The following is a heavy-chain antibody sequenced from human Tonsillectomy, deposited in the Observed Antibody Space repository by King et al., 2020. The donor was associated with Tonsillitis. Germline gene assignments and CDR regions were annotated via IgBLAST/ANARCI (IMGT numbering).Heavy chain of an antibody. CDR3: ARVKGYSGYIAPLDY. D-gene: IGHD5-12*01. V-gene: IGHV4-38-2*02. Sequence: QLQESGPGLVKPSETLSLTCTVSGSSISSGYYWGWIRQPPGKGLEWIGHIYHSGSTYSNPSLKSRVTISVDTSKDQFSLKLSSVTAADTAVYYCARVKGYSGYIAPLDYWGQGTLVTVSS. CDR1: GSSISSGYY. J-gene: IGHJ4*02. CDR2: IYHSGST.